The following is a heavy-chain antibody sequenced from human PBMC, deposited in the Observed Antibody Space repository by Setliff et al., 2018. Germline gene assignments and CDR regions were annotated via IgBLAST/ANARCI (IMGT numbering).Heavy chain of an antibody. CDR3: ARDLLYSGSYFGYYYGMDV. J-gene: IGHJ6*02. CDR2: IHAGNGDT. CDR1: GFTSTNYA. V-gene: IGHV1-3*01. D-gene: IGHD1-26*01. Sequence: ASVKVSCKASGFTSTNYAIHWVRQAPGQRPECMGWIHAGNGDTKYSQKFQGRVTITRDTSASTVYMELSSLRSEDTAVYYCARDLLYSGSYFGYYYGMDVWGQGTTVTVSS.